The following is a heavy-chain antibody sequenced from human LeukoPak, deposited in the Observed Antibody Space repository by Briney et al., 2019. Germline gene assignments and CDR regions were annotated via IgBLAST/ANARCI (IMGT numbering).Heavy chain of an antibody. CDR2: IYYSGST. J-gene: IGHJ4*02. CDR3: ARLIWGPPVPYFDY. V-gene: IGHV4-59*08. Sequence: SETLSLTCTVSGGSISSYYWSWIRQPPGKGLEWIGYIYYSGSTNYNPSLKSRVTISVDTSRNQFFLKLSSVTAADTAVYYCARLIWGPPVPYFDYWGQGTLVTVSS. D-gene: IGHD3-16*01. CDR1: GGSISSYY.